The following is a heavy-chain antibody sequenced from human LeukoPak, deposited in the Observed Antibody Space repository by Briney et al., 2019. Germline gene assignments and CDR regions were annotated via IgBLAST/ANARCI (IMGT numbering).Heavy chain of an antibody. CDR3: ARGRHPRYCSSTSCPLGYYMDV. D-gene: IGHD2-2*01. J-gene: IGHJ6*03. CDR1: GGSISSGSYY. Sequence: PSETLSLTCTVSGGSISSGSYYWSWIRQPAGKGLEWIGRIYTSGSTNYNPSLKSRVTISVDTSKNQFSLKLSSVTAADTAVYYCARGRHPRYCSSTSCPLGYYMDVWGKGTTVTVSS. V-gene: IGHV4-61*02. CDR2: IYTSGST.